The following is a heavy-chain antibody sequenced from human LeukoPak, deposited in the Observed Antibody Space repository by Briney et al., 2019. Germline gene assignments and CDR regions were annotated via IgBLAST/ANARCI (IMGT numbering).Heavy chain of an antibody. CDR3: ARRYCSSTNCYASDY. CDR2: ISISGSYL. CDR1: GFIFSNYT. Sequence: GGSLRLSCAASGFIFSNYTMHWVRQAPGKGLEWVSAISISGSYLYYADSVKGRFTISRDNAKKSLYLLMNSLRAEDTAMYYCARRYCSSTNCYASDYWGQGTLVTVSS. D-gene: IGHD2-2*01. V-gene: IGHV3-21*01. J-gene: IGHJ4*02.